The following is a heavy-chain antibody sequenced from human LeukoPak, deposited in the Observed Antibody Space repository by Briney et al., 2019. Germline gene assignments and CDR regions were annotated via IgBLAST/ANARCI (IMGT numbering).Heavy chain of an antibody. D-gene: IGHD2-21*02. CDR2: ISGSGGST. CDR3: ASHLGYCGDDCYPHY. J-gene: IGHJ4*02. V-gene: IGHV3-23*01. Sequence: PGGSLRLSCAASGFTFSSYAMSSVRQAPGKGLEWVSAISGSGGSTYYADSVKGRFTISRDNSKNTLYLQMNSLRAEDTAVYYSASHLGYCGDDCYPHYWGQGTLVTVSS. CDR1: GFTFSSYA.